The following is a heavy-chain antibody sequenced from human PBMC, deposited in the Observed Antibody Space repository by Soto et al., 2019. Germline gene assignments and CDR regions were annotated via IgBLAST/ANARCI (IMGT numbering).Heavy chain of an antibody. CDR3: AREKPYSSSWYHDY. CDR1: GGSFSGYY. V-gene: IGHV4-34*01. Sequence: QVQLQQWGAGLLKPSETLSLTCAVYGGSFSGYYWSWIRQPPGKGLEWIGEINHSGSHNYNPSIKSRVTISVDTSKNQFSLKLSSVTAADTAVYYCAREKPYSSSWYHDYWGQGTLVTVSS. D-gene: IGHD6-13*01. J-gene: IGHJ4*02. CDR2: INHSGSH.